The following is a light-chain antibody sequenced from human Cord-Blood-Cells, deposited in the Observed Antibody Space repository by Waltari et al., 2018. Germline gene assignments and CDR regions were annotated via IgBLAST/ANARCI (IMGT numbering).Light chain of an antibody. CDR2: GAS. Sequence: EIVMTQSSATLSVSPGERATLSCRASQSVSSNLAWYQQKPGQAPRILNYGASTRATGIPARVSGSGSGTEFTLTISSLQSEDFAVYYCQQDNNWPSITSGQGTRLEIK. CDR1: QSVSSN. CDR3: QQDNNWPSIT. V-gene: IGKV3-15*01. J-gene: IGKJ5*01.